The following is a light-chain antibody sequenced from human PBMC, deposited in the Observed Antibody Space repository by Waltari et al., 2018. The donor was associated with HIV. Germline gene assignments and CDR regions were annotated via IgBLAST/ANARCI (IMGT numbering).Light chain of an antibody. J-gene: IGLJ2*01. Sequence: QSALTQPPSASGSPGQSVTISCTGTSSDVGSYNYVSWYQQHPGKAPKLMIYWVPQRPSGVPDRFSGSESGNTASLTVSGLQAEDEADYYCSSYAGSNILVFGGGTKLTVL. V-gene: IGLV2-8*01. CDR3: SSYAGSNILV. CDR1: SSDVGSYNY. CDR2: WVP.